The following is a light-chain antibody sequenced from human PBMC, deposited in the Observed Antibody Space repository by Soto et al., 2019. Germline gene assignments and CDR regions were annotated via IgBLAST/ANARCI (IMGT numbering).Light chain of an antibody. J-gene: IGKJ1*01. V-gene: IGKV1-5*01. CDR2: DAS. Sequence: GDTVTITCRASQSISNWSAWYQQKPGKAPELVIYDASKLHRGVPSRFSGRGSGTEFTLTISSLQPDDFATYYCQQYHNYPRTFGQGTKVEIK. CDR3: QQYHNYPRT. CDR1: QSISNW.